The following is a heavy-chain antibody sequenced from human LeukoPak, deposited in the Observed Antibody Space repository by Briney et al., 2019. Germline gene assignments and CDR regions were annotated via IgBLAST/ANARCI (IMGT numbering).Heavy chain of an antibody. CDR1: GGSIRSYY. V-gene: IGHV4-59*01. Sequence: SETLSLTCTVSGGSIRSYYWSWIRQPPGRGLEWIGSIYYIGSTKYNPSLKSRVTISVDTSKNQFSLKLTSVTAADTAVYYCARVVAAATYYFDYWGQGTLVTVSS. CDR2: IYYIGST. CDR3: ARVVAAATYYFDY. D-gene: IGHD6-13*01. J-gene: IGHJ4*02.